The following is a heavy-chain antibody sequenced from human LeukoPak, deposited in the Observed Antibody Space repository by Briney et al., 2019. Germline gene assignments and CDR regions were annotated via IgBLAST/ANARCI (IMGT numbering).Heavy chain of an antibody. Sequence: GGSLRLSCAASGFTFSSYGMHWVRQAPGKGLESVAFIHYDGSNKYYADSVKGRFTISRDNSKNTLYLQMNSLRGEDTAVYYCAKVIPVRYSKGPYYFDYWGQGTLVTVSS. CDR1: GFTFSSYG. CDR3: AKVIPVRYSKGPYYFDY. D-gene: IGHD2-15*01. J-gene: IGHJ4*02. CDR2: IHYDGSNK. V-gene: IGHV3-30*02.